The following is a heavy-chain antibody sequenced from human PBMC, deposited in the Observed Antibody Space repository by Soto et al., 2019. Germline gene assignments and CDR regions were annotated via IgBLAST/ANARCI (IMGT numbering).Heavy chain of an antibody. Sequence: ASVKVSCKASGYTFTSYYMHWVRQAPGQGLEWMGIINPSGGSASYAQKFQGRVTMTRDTSTSTVYMELSSLRSEDTAVYYCARGYDILTGYYTSYYYYGMDVWGQGTTVTVSS. CDR3: ARGYDILTGYYTSYYYYGMDV. CDR1: GYTFTSYY. V-gene: IGHV1-46*01. D-gene: IGHD3-9*01. CDR2: INPSGGSA. J-gene: IGHJ6*02.